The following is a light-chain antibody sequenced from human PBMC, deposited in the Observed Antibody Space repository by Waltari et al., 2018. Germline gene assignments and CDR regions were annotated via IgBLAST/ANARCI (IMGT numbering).Light chain of an antibody. Sequence: DIQMTQSPSSLSASVGDRVTITCRASQSISSYLNWYQQKPGKAPKLLIYASSILQSGVPSRFSGGGSEADFTLTISSLEPEDFATYFCQQSYSKPPTFGGGTKVEI. CDR3: QQSYSKPPT. J-gene: IGKJ4*01. V-gene: IGKV1-39*01. CDR2: ASS. CDR1: QSISSY.